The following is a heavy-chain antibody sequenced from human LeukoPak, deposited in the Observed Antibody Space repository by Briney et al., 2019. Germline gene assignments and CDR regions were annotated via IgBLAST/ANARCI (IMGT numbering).Heavy chain of an antibody. D-gene: IGHD3-10*01. J-gene: IGHJ3*02. V-gene: IGHV4-34*01. CDR1: GGSFSGYY. CDR2: INHSGST. CDR3: ARDSGSGSYPHDAFDI. Sequence: PSETLSLTCAVYGGSFSGYYWSWIRQPPGKGLEWIGEINHSGSTNYNPSLKSRVTISVDTSKNQFSLKLSSVTAADTAVYYCARDSGSGSYPHDAFDIWGQGTMVTVSS.